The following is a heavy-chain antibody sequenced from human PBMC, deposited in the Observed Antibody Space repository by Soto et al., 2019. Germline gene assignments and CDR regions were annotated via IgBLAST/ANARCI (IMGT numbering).Heavy chain of an antibody. Sequence: ASVKVSCKASGFTFTSSAVQWVRQALGQRLEWIGWIVVGSGNTNYAQKFQERVTITRDMSTSTAYMELSSLRSEDTAVYYCAAVDYDFRSGYLSMEVWGQGTTVTVSS. J-gene: IGHJ6*02. CDR3: AAVDYDFRSGYLSMEV. D-gene: IGHD3-3*01. CDR1: GFTFTSSA. V-gene: IGHV1-58*01. CDR2: IVVGSGNT.